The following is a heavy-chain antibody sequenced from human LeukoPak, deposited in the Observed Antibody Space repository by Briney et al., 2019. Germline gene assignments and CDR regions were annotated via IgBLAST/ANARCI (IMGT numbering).Heavy chain of an antibody. CDR2: IYYSGST. V-gene: IGHV4-30-4*01. J-gene: IGHJ4*02. Sequence: SQTLSLTCTVSGGSISSANYYWSWIRQPPGKGLEWIGYIYYSGSTYYNPSLKSRVTISVDTSKNQFSLKLSSVTAADTAVYYCTRSSGYSFDDWGQGTLVTVSS. D-gene: IGHD3-22*01. CDR3: TRSSGYSFDD. CDR1: GGSISSANYY.